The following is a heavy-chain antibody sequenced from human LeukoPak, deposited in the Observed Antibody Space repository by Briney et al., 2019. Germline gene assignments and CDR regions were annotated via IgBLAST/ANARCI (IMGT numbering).Heavy chain of an antibody. CDR2: ISGNGGRT. CDR1: GFTFSNYA. Sequence: PGGSLRLSCAASGFTFSNYAMVWVRQAPGKGLEWVSAISGNGGRTYSADSVQGRFTISRDNSKNTVYLQMDNLRAEDSAMYYCAKAHSISWPYAFDSWGQGTLVTVSS. CDR3: AKAHSISWPYAFDS. J-gene: IGHJ4*02. V-gene: IGHV3-23*01. D-gene: IGHD6-13*01.